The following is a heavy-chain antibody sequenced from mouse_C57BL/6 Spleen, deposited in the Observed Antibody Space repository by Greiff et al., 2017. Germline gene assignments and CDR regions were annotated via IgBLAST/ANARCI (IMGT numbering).Heavy chain of an antibody. D-gene: IGHD2-12*01. CDR3: ARIFDNYYYFDY. V-gene: IGHV1-80*01. Sequence: QVQLQQSGAELVKPGASVTISCKASGYAFSSYWMNWVKQRPGKGLEWIGQIYPGDGDTNYNGKFKGKATLTADNSSSTAYMQLSSLTSADSSVYFGARIFDNYYYFDYWGQGTPLTVSS. CDR2: IYPGDGDT. CDR1: GYAFSSYW. J-gene: IGHJ2*01.